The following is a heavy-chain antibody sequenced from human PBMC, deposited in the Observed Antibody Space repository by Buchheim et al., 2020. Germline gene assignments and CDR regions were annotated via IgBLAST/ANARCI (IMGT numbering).Heavy chain of an antibody. CDR1: GGSISSSSYY. J-gene: IGHJ6*02. D-gene: IGHD3-3*01. Sequence: QLQLQESGPGLVKPSETLSLTCTVSGGSISSSSYYWGWIRQPPGKGLEWIGSIYYCGSTYYNPSLKSRVTISVDTSKNQFSLKLSSVTAADTAVYYCATGHGGITIFGVVPYGMDVWGQGTT. V-gene: IGHV4-39*01. CDR3: ATGHGGITIFGVVPYGMDV. CDR2: IYYCGST.